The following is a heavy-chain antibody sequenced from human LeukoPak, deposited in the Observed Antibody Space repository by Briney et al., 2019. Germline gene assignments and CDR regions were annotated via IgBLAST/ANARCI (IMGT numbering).Heavy chain of an antibody. D-gene: IGHD3-10*01. CDR2: MNPNSGNT. CDR1: GYTFTSHD. V-gene: IGHV1-8*01. J-gene: IGHJ6*03. CDR3: ARAPSMVRGVIPSRYYYYYMDV. Sequence: ASVKVSCKASGYTFTSHDINWVRQATGQGLEWMAWMNPNSGNTGYAQKFQGRVTMTRNTSISTAYMELSSLRSEDTAVYYCARAPSMVRGVIPSRYYYYYMDVWGKGTTVTVSS.